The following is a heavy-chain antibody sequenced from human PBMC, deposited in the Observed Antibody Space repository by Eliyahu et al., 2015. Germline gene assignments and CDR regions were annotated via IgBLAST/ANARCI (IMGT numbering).Heavy chain of an antibody. CDR3: ARDYGSSWPHYYYYMDV. D-gene: IGHD6-13*01. V-gene: IGHV3-9*01. J-gene: IGHJ6*03. Sequence: EVQLVESGGGLVQPGRSLRLXCXASGFAFXDXAMXXVRQXXGKGLEWVSGITWNSASIHYADSVKGRFTVSRDNAKNSLFLQMSSLRTEDTALYFCARDYGSSWPHYYYYMDVWGKGTTVTVSS. CDR2: ITWNSASI. CDR1: GFAFXDXA.